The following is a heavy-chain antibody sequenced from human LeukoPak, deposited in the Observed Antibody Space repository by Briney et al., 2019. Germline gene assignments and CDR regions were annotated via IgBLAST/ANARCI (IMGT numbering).Heavy chain of an antibody. CDR3: ARTLLGKGNYFDF. J-gene: IGHJ4*02. CDR1: EFTVSSNY. CDR2: IYRSGST. Sequence: PGGSLRLSCAASEFTVSSNYMSWVRQAPGKGLEWVSIIYRSGSTYYADSVKGRFTISRDNSNNTVFLHMNSLRVEDTAVYYCARTLLGKGNYFDFWGQGTLAIVSS. V-gene: IGHV3-53*01. D-gene: IGHD7-27*01.